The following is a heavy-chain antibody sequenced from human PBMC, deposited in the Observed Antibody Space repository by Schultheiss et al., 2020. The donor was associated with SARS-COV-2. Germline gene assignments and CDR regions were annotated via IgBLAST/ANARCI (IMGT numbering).Heavy chain of an antibody. CDR1: GGTFSSYA. V-gene: IGHV1-46*01. CDR2: INPSGGST. D-gene: IGHD6-13*01. J-gene: IGHJ6*02. CDR3: ARGGRSSWLNYYYGMDV. Sequence: ASVKVSCKASGGTFSSYAISWVRQAPGQGLEWMGIINPSGGSTSYAQKFQGRVTMTRDTSTSTVYMELSSLRSEDTAVYYCARGGRSSWLNYYYGMDVWGQGTTVTVSS.